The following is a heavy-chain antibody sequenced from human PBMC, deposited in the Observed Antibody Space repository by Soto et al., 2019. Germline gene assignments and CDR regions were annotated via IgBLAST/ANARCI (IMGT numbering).Heavy chain of an antibody. J-gene: IGHJ4*02. D-gene: IGHD3-22*01. CDR2: IHYSGST. CDR3: ARATYYYDSSDY. Sequence: NPSETLSLTCTVSGGSISSYYWSWIRQPPGKGLEWIGYIHYSGSTKYNPSLKSRVTISVDTSKNQFSLHLTSVTAADTAVYYCARATYYYDSSDYWGQGTLVTVSS. V-gene: IGHV4-59*01. CDR1: GGSISSYY.